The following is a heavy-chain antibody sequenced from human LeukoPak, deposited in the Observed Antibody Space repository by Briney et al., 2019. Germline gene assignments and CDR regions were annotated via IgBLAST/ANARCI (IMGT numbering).Heavy chain of an antibody. D-gene: IGHD2-21*01. CDR1: GGSFTGYY. V-gene: IGHV4-34*01. CDR2: INDGGIT. CDR3: ARGGGLWYLDP. Sequence: PSETLSLTCVVYGGSFTGYYWSWIRQPPGKGLEWIGEINDGGITNHSPSLKSRVSISVDTSKNQFSLKLRSVTAADTAAYYCARGGGLWYLDPWGQGTQVTVSS. J-gene: IGHJ5*02.